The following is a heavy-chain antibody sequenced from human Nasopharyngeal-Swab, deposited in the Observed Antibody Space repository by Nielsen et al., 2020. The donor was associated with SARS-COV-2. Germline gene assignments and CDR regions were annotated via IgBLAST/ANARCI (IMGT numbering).Heavy chain of an antibody. CDR3: ARALTPYYYDSSGYYYRASYYYYGMDV. D-gene: IGHD3-22*01. J-gene: IGHJ6*02. Sequence: WVRQAPGQGLEWMGWMNPNSGNTGYAQKFQGRVTMTRNTSISTAYMELSSLRSEDTAVYYCARALTPYYYDSSGYYYRASYYYYGMDVWGQGTTVTVPS. V-gene: IGHV1-8*01. CDR2: MNPNSGNT.